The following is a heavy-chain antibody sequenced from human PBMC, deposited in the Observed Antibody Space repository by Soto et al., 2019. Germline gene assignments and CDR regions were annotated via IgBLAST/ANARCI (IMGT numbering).Heavy chain of an antibody. CDR1: GGLFSSYP. Sequence: QEQLVQSGAEVKKPGSSVKVSCKASGGLFSSYPISWVRQVPGPGLEWMGGIIPVFQTASYTQRFQGRVTITADESTNTAYMELSSLRSEDTAIYYCARGGSGYTWFNEFWGQGTLFTVSS. CDR2: IIPVFQTA. V-gene: IGHV1-69*01. J-gene: IGHJ4*02. CDR3: ARGGSGYTWFNEF. D-gene: IGHD3-22*01.